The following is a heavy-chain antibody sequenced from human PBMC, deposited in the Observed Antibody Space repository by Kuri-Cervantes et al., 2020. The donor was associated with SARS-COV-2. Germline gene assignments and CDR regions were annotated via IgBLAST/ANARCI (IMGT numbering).Heavy chain of an antibody. CDR3: ARGSSWAPDAFDI. CDR2: INWNGGST. V-gene: IGHV3-20*04. CDR1: GFTFSSYG. D-gene: IGHD6-13*01. J-gene: IGHJ3*02. Sequence: GGSLRLSCAASGFTFSSYGMSWVRQAPGKGLEWVSGINWNGGSTGYADSVKGRFTISRDNAKNSLYLQMNSLRAEDTALYYCARGSSWAPDAFDIWGQGTMVTVSS.